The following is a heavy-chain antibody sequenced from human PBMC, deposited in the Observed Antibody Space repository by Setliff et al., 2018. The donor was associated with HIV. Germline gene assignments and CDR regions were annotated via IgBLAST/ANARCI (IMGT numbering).Heavy chain of an antibody. CDR2: INVYNGDT. V-gene: IGHV1-18*01. CDR1: DYPFSNVG. Sequence: ASVKVSCKASDYPFSNVGISWVRQAPGQGLEWMAWINVYNGDTSFAQKFQGRVTMTKDTSTGTAHMELRSLRSDDTPVYYCATARTQTGISLVRGRLTDPAKSPLDYWGQGTLVTVSS. D-gene: IGHD3-10*01. J-gene: IGHJ4*02. CDR3: ATARTQTGISLVRGRLTDPAKSPLDY.